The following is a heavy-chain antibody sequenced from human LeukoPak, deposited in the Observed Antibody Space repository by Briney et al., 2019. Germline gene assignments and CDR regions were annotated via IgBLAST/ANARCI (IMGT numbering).Heavy chain of an antibody. CDR1: GFTFDDYA. D-gene: IGHD3-10*01. Sequence: HPGGSLRLSCAASGFTFDDYAMHWVRQVPGKGLEWVSGLSWNGGTIGYADSVKGRFTISRDNAKNSLYLQMSSLRPEDTALYYCAKDDGSGSYLGYFDYWGQGTLVTVSS. J-gene: IGHJ4*02. V-gene: IGHV3-9*01. CDR2: LSWNGGTI. CDR3: AKDDGSGSYLGYFDY.